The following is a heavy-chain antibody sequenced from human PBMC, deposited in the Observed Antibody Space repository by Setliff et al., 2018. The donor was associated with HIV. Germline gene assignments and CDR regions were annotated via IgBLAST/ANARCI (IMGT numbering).Heavy chain of an antibody. Sequence: SETLSLTCTVSGGSISSYYWGWIRQPPGKGLEWIGSISSTGNTYYNPSLKSRLTMSVDTSKNQFSLKLSSVTAADTSTYYCARAKGRFGSRSYPYNSFDPWGQGTLVTVSS. CDR3: ARAKGRFGSRSYPYNSFDP. J-gene: IGHJ5*02. CDR2: ISSTGNT. V-gene: IGHV4-59*04. CDR1: GGSISSYY. D-gene: IGHD3-10*01.